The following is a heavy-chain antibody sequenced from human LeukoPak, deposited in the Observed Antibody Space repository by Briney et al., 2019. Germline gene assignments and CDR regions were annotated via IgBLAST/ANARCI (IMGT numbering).Heavy chain of an antibody. D-gene: IGHD6-6*01. CDR2: ISNSGGST. J-gene: IGHJ4*02. CDR1: GFTFNNYA. CDR3: AKETSSSFDY. V-gene: IGHV3-23*01. Sequence: GGSLRLSCAASGFTFNNYAMTWVRQAPGKGLEWVSGISNSGGSTYYADSVKGRFTISRDNSKNTLYLQMNSLRAEDAAVYYCAKETSSSFDYWGQGTLVTVSS.